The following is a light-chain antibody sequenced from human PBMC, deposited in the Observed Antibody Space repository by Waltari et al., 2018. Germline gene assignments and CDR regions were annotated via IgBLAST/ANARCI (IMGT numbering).Light chain of an antibody. J-gene: IGKJ1*01. Sequence: DIVMTQSPDSLAVSLGERATINCKSSQSVLYSSNNKNYLAWFPQKPGQPPKLLIYWASTRASGVPARFSGSGSGTDFTLPISSLQAEDVAVYYCQQYYGAPRTFGQGTKVEIK. CDR1: QSVLYSSNNKNY. V-gene: IGKV4-1*01. CDR3: QQYYGAPRT. CDR2: WAS.